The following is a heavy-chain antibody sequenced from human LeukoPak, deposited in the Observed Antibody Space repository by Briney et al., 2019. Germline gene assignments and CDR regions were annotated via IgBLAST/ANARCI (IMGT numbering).Heavy chain of an antibody. CDR2: INHSGST. Sequence: PSETLSLTCAVHGGSFSGYYWSWIRQPPGKGLEWIGEINHSGSTNYNPSLKSRVTISVDTSKNQFSLKLSSVTAADTAVYYCALVRRRSAAAGSHFDYWGQGTLVTVSS. CDR3: ALVRRRSAAAGSHFDY. D-gene: IGHD6-13*01. V-gene: IGHV4-34*01. J-gene: IGHJ4*02. CDR1: GGSFSGYY.